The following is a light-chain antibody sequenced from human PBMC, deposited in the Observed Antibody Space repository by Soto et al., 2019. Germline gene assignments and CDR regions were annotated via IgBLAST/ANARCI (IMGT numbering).Light chain of an antibody. Sequence: DIQMTQSPSSLSASVGDRIIITCRASQNINTYLNWYQQKPGKAPNLLIYVASSLQSGVPPRFSGSGSGTDFTLTISSLQPEDFATYYCQQSSTIPLTFGQGTRLRL. V-gene: IGKV1-39*01. CDR1: QNINTY. CDR2: VAS. CDR3: QQSSTIPLT. J-gene: IGKJ5*01.